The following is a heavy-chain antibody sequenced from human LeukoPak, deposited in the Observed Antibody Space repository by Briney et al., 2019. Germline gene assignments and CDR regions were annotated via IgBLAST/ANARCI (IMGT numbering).Heavy chain of an antibody. CDR2: IYYSGST. V-gene: IGHV4-39*07. D-gene: IGHD5-18*01. J-gene: IGHJ4*02. CDR3: ARGRLWTLVVDY. Sequence: SETLSLTCTVSGGSISSSSYYWGWIRQPPGKGLEWIGSIYYSGSTYYNPSLKSRVTISVDTSKNQFSLNLTSVTAADTAVYYCARGRLWTLVVDYWGQGTLVTVPS. CDR1: GGSISSSSYY.